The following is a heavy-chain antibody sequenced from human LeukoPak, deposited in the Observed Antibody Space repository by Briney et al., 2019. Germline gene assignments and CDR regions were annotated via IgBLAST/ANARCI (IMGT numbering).Heavy chain of an antibody. D-gene: IGHD6-13*01. Sequence: PGGSLRLSCAASGFTFSSYSMNWVRQAPGKGLEWLSWITSGSGTVYYADSVKGRFAISRDNANNSLYLQMDSLRAEDTAVYYCASSERYSSSCYGPVDYWGQGTRVTVSS. CDR3: ASSERYSSSCYGPVDY. J-gene: IGHJ4*02. V-gene: IGHV3-48*01. CDR1: GFTFSSYS. CDR2: ITSGSGTV.